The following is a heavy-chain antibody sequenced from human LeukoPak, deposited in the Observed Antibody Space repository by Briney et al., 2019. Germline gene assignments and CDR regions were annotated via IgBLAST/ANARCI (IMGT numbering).Heavy chain of an antibody. Sequence: PSRTLSLTCAVSGGSISSGGYSWSWIRQPPGKGLEWIGYIYHSGSTYYNPSLKSRVTIPVDRSKNQFSLKLSSVTAADTAVYYCARDRHTYYDSSGYHFGFDYWGQGTLVTVSS. CDR3: ARDRHTYYDSSGYHFGFDY. V-gene: IGHV4-30-2*01. CDR2: IYHSGST. D-gene: IGHD3-22*01. J-gene: IGHJ4*02. CDR1: GGSISSGGYS.